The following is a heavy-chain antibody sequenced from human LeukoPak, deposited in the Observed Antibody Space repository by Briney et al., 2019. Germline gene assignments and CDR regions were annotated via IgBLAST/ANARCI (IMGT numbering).Heavy chain of an antibody. D-gene: IGHD6-19*01. Sequence: ASVKVSCKVSGYTLTGLSMHWVRQAPGKGLEWMGGFDPEDGETIYAQKFQGRVTMTEDTSTDTAYMELSSLRSEDTAVYYCATLYSSGWYRAPQTPDYWGQGTLVTVSS. CDR2: FDPEDGET. CDR1: GYTLTGLS. V-gene: IGHV1-24*01. CDR3: ATLYSSGWYRAPQTPDY. J-gene: IGHJ4*02.